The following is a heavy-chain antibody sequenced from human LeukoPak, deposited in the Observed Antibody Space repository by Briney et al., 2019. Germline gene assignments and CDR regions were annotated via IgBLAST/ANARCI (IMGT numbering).Heavy chain of an antibody. V-gene: IGHV4-4*02. CDR3: AREGGPYRPLDY. CDR2: VHLDGRT. CDR1: GGSISSTNW. Sequence: SGTLSLICGVSGGSISSTNWWNWLRQPPGKGLEWIGEVHLDGRTNYKPSLQSRLTMSVDFSENHISLKLTSVTAADTAVYYCAREGGPYRPLDYSGQGTLVTVSS. J-gene: IGHJ4*02.